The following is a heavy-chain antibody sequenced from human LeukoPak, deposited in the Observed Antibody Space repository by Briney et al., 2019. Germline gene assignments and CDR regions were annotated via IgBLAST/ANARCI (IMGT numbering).Heavy chain of an antibody. CDR1: GFTFSSYW. J-gene: IGHJ4*02. CDR2: INSDGNIT. V-gene: IGHV3-74*01. D-gene: IGHD6-13*01. Sequence: PGGSLRLSCAASGFTFSSYWMHWVRQAPGKGLVWVSRINSDGNITNYADSVKGRFTISRDNAENTPYLQMNTLRADDTAVYYCATEKQQRGFDYWGQGTLVTVSS. CDR3: ATEKQQRGFDY.